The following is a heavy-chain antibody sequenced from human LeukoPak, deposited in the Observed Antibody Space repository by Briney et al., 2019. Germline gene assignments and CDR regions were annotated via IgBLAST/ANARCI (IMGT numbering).Heavy chain of an antibody. CDR1: GFTFGDYA. CDR3: AKDILDI. CDR2: MKSRTYCATT. V-gene: IGHV3-49*04. J-gene: IGHJ3*02. Sequence: GGSLRLSCTPSGFTFGDYAMSWVRQAPGKWLEWVGFMKSRTYCATTEYTASVTGRFTISRDDSNSIAYLQMNSLKTEDTAVYYCAKDILDIWGQGTLVTVSS.